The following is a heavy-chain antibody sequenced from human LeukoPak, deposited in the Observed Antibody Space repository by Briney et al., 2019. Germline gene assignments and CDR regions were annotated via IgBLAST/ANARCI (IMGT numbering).Heavy chain of an antibody. CDR2: ISSSSSCI. J-gene: IGHJ4*02. Sequence: PGGSLRLSCAASGFTFSSYSMNWVRQAPGKGLEWVSSISSSSSCIYYADSVKGRFTISRDNAKNSLYLQMNSLRVEDTGIYYCVKVAKYYYGSETYYFFEHWGQGTPVTASS. D-gene: IGHD3-10*01. CDR3: VKVAKYYYGSETYYFFEH. CDR1: GFTFSSYS. V-gene: IGHV3-21*01.